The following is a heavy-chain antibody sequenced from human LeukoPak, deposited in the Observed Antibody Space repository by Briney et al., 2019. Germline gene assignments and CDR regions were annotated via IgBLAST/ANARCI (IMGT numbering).Heavy chain of an antibody. J-gene: IGHJ3*02. CDR2: ISGSGGST. V-gene: IGHV3-23*01. CDR3: AKDQGITIFGVVKGAFDI. D-gene: IGHD3-3*01. Sequence: GGSLRLSCAASGFTFSSYAMGWVRQAPGKGLEWVSAISGSGGSTYYADSVKGRFTISRDNSKNTLYLQMNSLRAEDTAVYYCAKDQGITIFGVVKGAFDIWGQGTMVTVSS. CDR1: GFTFSSYA.